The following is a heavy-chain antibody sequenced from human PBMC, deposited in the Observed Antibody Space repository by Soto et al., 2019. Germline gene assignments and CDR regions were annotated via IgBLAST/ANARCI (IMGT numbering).Heavy chain of an antibody. CDR1: GFTFSSYA. V-gene: IGHV3-23*01. CDR3: ASRTSGWYFDY. D-gene: IGHD6-19*01. Sequence: PGGSLRLSCTASGFTFSSYAMNWVRQAPGKGLEWVSVISGSGGSTYYADSVKGRFTISRDNSKNKLYLQMNSLRAEDTAVYYSASRTSGWYFDYWGQGTLVTVSS. CDR2: ISGSGGST. J-gene: IGHJ4*02.